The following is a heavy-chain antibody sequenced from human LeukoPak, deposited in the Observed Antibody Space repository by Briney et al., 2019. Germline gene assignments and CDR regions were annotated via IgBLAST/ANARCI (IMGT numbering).Heavy chain of an antibody. CDR2: ISAYNGNT. CDR1: GYTFTSYG. Sequence: GASVKVSCKASGYTFTSYGISWVRQAPGQGLEWMGWISAYNGNTNYAQKLQGRVTMTTDTSTSTAYMELRSLRSDDTAVYYCARLSKGSSSWYWGYNWFDPWGQGTLVTVSS. CDR3: ARLSKGSSSWYWGYNWFDP. J-gene: IGHJ5*02. D-gene: IGHD6-13*01. V-gene: IGHV1-18*01.